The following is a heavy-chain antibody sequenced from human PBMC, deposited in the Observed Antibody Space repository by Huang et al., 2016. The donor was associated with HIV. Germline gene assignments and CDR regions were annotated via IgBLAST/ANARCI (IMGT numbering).Heavy chain of an antibody. D-gene: IGHD6-6*01. J-gene: IGHJ4*02. Sequence: EVQLTESGGALVQPGGSLRLSCTASNFTYSSYSMNWVRQAPGKGLGWLAYISGSSDTTHYADSVRGRFTISRDNVETSLFLQMNSLTDEDTAVYYCAIGAARRVFWGLGTLVTVSS. CDR2: ISGSSDTT. CDR1: NFTYSSYS. CDR3: AIGAARRVF. V-gene: IGHV3-48*02.